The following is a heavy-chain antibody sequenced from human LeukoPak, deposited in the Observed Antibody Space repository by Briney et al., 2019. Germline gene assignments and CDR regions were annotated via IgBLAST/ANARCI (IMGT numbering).Heavy chain of an antibody. D-gene: IGHD6-19*01. CDR3: AKGLTFYSYSGMDV. CDR1: GFAFSDYA. J-gene: IGHJ6*02. V-gene: IGHV3-23*01. Sequence: PGGSLRLSCAASGFAFSDYAMNWVRQAPGKGLEWVSGISGSGGGTYYADSVKGRFTTSRDNSKNTLHLQMNSLRAEDTAVYYCAKGLTFYSYSGMDVWGQGTTVTVSS. CDR2: ISGSGGGT.